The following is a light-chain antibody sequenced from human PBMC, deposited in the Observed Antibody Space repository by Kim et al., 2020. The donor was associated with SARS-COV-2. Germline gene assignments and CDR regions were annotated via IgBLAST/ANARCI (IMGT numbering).Light chain of an antibody. CDR1: SSDVGGYNY. V-gene: IGLV2-14*03. CDR2: YVN. J-gene: IGLJ1*01. Sequence: QSALTQPASVSGSPGQSITISCTGTSSDVGGYNYVSWYQQHPGKAPKLMIYYVNNRPSGVSNRFSCSKSGNTASLTISGLQAEDEADYYCSSYTCSSTPYVFGTGTKVTVL. CDR3: SSYTCSSTPYV.